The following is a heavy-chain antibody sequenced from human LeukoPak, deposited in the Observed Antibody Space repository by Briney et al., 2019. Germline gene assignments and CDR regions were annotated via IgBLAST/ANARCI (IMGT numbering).Heavy chain of an antibody. D-gene: IGHD2-8*01. CDR2: ISSSGSTI. CDR3: ARDPRYCTNGACFKGFDP. CDR1: GFTFSDYY. Sequence: PGGSLRLSCAASGFTFSDYYMSWIRQAPGKGLEGVSYISSSGSTIYYADSVKGRFTISRDNAKNSLYLQMNSLRAEDTAVYYCARDPRYCTNGACFKGFDPWGQGTLVTVSS. J-gene: IGHJ5*02. V-gene: IGHV3-11*01.